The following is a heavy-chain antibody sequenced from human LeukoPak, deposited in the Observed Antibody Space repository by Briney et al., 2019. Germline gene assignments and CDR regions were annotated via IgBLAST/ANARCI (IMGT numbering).Heavy chain of an antibody. CDR3: ARALRRYKYDYSSPDY. CDR1: GFTFDDYG. V-gene: IGHV3-20*04. CDR2: INWNGAGT. D-gene: IGHD3-16*01. J-gene: IGHJ4*02. Sequence: GGSLRLSCAASGFTFDDYGMSWVRQAPGKGLEWVSGINWNGAGTVYADSVKGRFTISRDNAKNSLYLQMNSLRAEDTALYYCARALRRYKYDYSSPDYWGQGTLVTVSS.